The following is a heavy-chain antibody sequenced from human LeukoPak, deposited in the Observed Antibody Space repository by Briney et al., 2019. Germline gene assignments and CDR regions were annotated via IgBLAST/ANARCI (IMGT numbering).Heavy chain of an antibody. D-gene: IGHD3-22*01. J-gene: IGHJ4*02. CDR2: INKNGGDQ. CDR1: GFTFSTYW. Sequence: GGSLRLSCAASGFTFSTYWMTWVRQAPGKGLEWVANINKNGGDQYYGDSVRGRFTISRDNTKNSLYLQMNSLRAEDTAMYYCTTYYDSGPSKDWGQGTLVTVSS. V-gene: IGHV3-7*05. CDR3: TTYYDSGPSKD.